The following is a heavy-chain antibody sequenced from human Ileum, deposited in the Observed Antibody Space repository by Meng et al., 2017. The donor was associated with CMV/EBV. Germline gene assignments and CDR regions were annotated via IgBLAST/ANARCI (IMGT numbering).Heavy chain of an antibody. CDR1: CYTFTSYY. Sequence: ASVKVSCKASCYTFTSYYISWVRQAPGQGLEWMGWISAYNGNTNYAQKLQGRVTMTTDTSTSTAYMELRSLRSDDTAVYYCARGPSRTYYDFWSGYPADAFDIWGQGTMVTVSS. V-gene: IGHV1-18*01. D-gene: IGHD3-3*01. J-gene: IGHJ3*02. CDR2: ISAYNGNT. CDR3: ARGPSRTYYDFWSGYPADAFDI.